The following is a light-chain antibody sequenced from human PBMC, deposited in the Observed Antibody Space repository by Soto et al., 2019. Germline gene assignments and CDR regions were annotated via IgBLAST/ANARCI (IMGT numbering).Light chain of an antibody. CDR1: QGISSY. CDR3: QQFNSYPLT. V-gene: IGKV1-9*01. J-gene: IGKJ5*01. CDR2: AAS. Sequence: DIQLTQSPSFLSASVGDRVTITCRASQGISSYLAWYQQKPGKAPKLLIYAASTLQSGVPSRFSGSGSGTEITLTISSLQPEDFATYYCQQFNSYPLTFGQGTRLEIK.